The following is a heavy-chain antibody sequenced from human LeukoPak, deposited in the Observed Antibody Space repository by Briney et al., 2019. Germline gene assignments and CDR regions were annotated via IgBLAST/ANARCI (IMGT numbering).Heavy chain of an antibody. CDR2: ISSSSRYI. D-gene: IGHD6-13*01. Sequence: GGSLRLSCAASGFTFSSYSMNWVRQAPGKGLEWVSSISSSSRYIYYADSVKGRFTISRDNAKNSLYLQMNSLRAEDTAVYYCARDRIAAAGTQDYYYYGMDVWGQGTTVTVSS. CDR1: GFTFSSYS. CDR3: ARDRIAAAGTQDYYYYGMDV. V-gene: IGHV3-21*01. J-gene: IGHJ6*02.